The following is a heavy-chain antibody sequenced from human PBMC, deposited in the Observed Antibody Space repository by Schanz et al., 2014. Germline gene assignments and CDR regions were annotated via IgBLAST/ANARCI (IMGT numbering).Heavy chain of an antibody. CDR2: INHGGST. Sequence: QVQLQQWGAGLLKPSETLSLTCAVYGGSFSGYYWSWIRQPPGKGLEWIAEINHGGSTNYNPSLKSRVTRSVDTSKNQFSRSLRSVTAADTAVYYCARAARRTRVVPLYFDYWGQGTLVTVSS. D-gene: IGHD2-2*01. CDR1: GGSFSGYY. CDR3: ARAARRTRVVPLYFDY. J-gene: IGHJ4*02. V-gene: IGHV4-34*01.